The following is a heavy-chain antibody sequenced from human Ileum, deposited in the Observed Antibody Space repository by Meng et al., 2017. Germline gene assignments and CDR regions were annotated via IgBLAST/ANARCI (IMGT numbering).Heavy chain of an antibody. D-gene: IGHD1-26*01. CDR1: GFTFSTYA. Sequence: GESLKISCAASGFTFSTYAMHWVRQAPGKGLEWVSFILYDGTDIYYAASVKGRFTISRDNSKNTLYLQMNSLRVEDTAVYFCATEMMGADTGVAFDIWGQGTMVTVSS. J-gene: IGHJ3*02. CDR3: ATEMMGADTGVAFDI. CDR2: ILYDGTDI. V-gene: IGHV3-30*04.